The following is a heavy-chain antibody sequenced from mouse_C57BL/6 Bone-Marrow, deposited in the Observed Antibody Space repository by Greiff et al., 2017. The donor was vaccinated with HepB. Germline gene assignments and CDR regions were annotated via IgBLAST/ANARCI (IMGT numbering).Heavy chain of an antibody. Sequence: EVKLVESGGDLVKPGGSLKLSCAASGFTFSSYGMSWVRQTPDKRLEWVATISSGGSYTYYPDSVKGRFTISRDNAKHTLYLQMSSLKSEDTAMYYCARHDGYFDYWGQGTTLTVSS. CDR2: ISSGGSYT. CDR1: GFTFSSYG. D-gene: IGHD2-3*01. J-gene: IGHJ2*01. CDR3: ARHDGYFDY. V-gene: IGHV5-6*02.